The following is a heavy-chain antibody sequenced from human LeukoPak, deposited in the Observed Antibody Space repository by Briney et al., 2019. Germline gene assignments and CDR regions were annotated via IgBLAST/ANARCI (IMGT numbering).Heavy chain of an antibody. CDR2: IDIAGDT. CDR1: GFTFSGYD. J-gene: IGHJ5*01. V-gene: IGHV3-13*01. D-gene: IGHD6-19*01. Sequence: PGGSLRLSCAASGFTFSGYDMHWVRQPPGKGLEWVSTIDIAGDTYYPDSVKGRFTISRQNGKNSLYLQMNSLRAEDTAVYYCTRTSLSGWFVSWGQGTLVTVSS. CDR3: TRTSLSGWFVS.